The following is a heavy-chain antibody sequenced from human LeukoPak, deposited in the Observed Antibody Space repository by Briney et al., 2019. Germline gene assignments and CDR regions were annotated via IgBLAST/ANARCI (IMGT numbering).Heavy chain of an antibody. V-gene: IGHV3-21*01. D-gene: IGHD3/OR15-3a*01. CDR2: ISSSSSSYI. J-gene: IGHJ5*02. CDR1: GFTFSSYS. Sequence: GGSLRLSCAASGFTFSSYSMIWVRQAPGKGLEWVSSISSSSSSYIYYADSVKGRFTISRDNAKNSLYLQMSSLRAEDTAVYYCARQEIGLRSFDPWGQGTLVTVSS. CDR3: ARQEIGLRSFDP.